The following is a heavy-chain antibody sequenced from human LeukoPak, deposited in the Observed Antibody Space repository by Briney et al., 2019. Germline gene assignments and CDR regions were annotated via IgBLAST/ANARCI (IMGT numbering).Heavy chain of an antibody. CDR1: GFTFSSYG. CDR2: ISYDGSNK. V-gene: IGHV3-30*18. Sequence: PGRSLRLSFAASGFTFSSYGMHWVRQAPGKGLEWVAVISYDGSNKYYADSVKGRFTISRDNSKNTLYLQMNSLRAEDTAVYYCAKDRRSDFWSGYYHYYYYGMDVWGQGTTVTVSS. CDR3: AKDRRSDFWSGYYHYYYYGMDV. D-gene: IGHD3-3*01. J-gene: IGHJ6*02.